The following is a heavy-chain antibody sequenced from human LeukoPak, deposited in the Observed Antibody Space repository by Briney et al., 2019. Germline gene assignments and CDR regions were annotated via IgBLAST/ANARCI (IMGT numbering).Heavy chain of an antibody. Sequence: SETLTLTCTVSGGSISSGDYYWSWIRQPPGEGLEWIGYIYYSGSTYYNASLKSRVTISVDTSKNQFSLKLSSVTAADTAVYYCARVSFLEEYYYDSSGYIFDYWGQGTLVTVSS. D-gene: IGHD3-22*01. V-gene: IGHV4-30-4*01. CDR1: GGSISSGDYY. CDR2: IYYSGST. CDR3: ARVSFLEEYYYDSSGYIFDY. J-gene: IGHJ4*02.